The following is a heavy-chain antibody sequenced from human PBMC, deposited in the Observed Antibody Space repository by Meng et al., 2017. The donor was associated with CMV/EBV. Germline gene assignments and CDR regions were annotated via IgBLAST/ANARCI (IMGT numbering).Heavy chain of an antibody. CDR3: AKRPPWTRTYYYYYGVDV. V-gene: IGHV3-30*02. D-gene: IGHD1-1*01. CDR2: IRYDVINK. J-gene: IGHJ6*02. Sequence: GESLQISCAASLFRFSDYGMHWVRQAPVKGLEWVALIRYDVINKYYADSVKGRFTISRDNSRNTLFLQMTSLRAEDTAVDYCAKRPPWTRTYYYYYGVDVWGQGTTVTVSS. CDR1: LFRFSDYG.